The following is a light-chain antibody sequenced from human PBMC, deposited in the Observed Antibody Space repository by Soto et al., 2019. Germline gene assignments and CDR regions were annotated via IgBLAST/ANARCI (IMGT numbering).Light chain of an antibody. CDR2: DAS. Sequence: EIVLTQSPATLSLSPGERATLSCRASQSVNTFLAWYQQKPGQAPRLLISDASNRATDIPARFSGSESGTDFTLTICSLEPEDFAVYYCQQRFNWPGLTFGGGTKVEIK. V-gene: IGKV3-11*01. J-gene: IGKJ4*01. CDR3: QQRFNWPGLT. CDR1: QSVNTF.